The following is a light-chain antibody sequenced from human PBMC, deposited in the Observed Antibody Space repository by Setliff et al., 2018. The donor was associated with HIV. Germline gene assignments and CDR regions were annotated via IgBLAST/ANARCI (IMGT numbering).Light chain of an antibody. CDR2: DVS. Sequence: QSALAQPASVSGSPGQSITISCTGTSSDVGGYNYVSWYQQHPGKAPKLMIYDVSDRLSGVSNRFSGSKSDNTASLTISGLQAEDEGDYYCSSYTGSRNYVFGTGTKVTVL. CDR1: SSDVGGYNY. V-gene: IGLV2-14*03. J-gene: IGLJ1*01. CDR3: SSYTGSRNYV.